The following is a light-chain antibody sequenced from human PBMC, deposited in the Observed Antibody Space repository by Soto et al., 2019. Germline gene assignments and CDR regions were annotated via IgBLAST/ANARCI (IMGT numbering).Light chain of an antibody. J-gene: IGKJ5*01. Sequence: EILVTKSPDTVSVSPGESATLSCRASQRVYSNLAWYQQRPGQAPRLLIYGASTRATGVPARFSGRGSGTEFTLTISSLQSEDFAVYYCQQYTNWPPNTFGQGTRLEIK. V-gene: IGKV3-15*01. CDR1: QRVYSN. CDR2: GAS. CDR3: QQYTNWPPNT.